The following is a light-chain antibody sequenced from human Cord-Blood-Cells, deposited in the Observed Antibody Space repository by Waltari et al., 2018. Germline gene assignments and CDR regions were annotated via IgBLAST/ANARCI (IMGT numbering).Light chain of an antibody. Sequence: DIVMTQSPDSLAVSLGESATINCKSSQSVLYSSNNKHYLAWYQQKPGQPPKLLIYWASTRESGVPDRFSGSGSGTDFTLTISSLQAEDVAVYYCQQYYSTPRTFGPGTKVDIK. CDR3: QQYYSTPRT. J-gene: IGKJ3*01. V-gene: IGKV4-1*01. CDR1: QSVLYSSNNKHY. CDR2: WAS.